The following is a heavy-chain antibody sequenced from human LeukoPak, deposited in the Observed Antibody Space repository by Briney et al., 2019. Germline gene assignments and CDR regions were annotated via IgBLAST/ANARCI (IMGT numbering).Heavy chain of an antibody. CDR1: GFTLRDYY. V-gene: IGHV3-11*04. J-gene: IGHJ2*01. D-gene: IGHD2/OR15-2a*01. Sequence: GGSLRLSRAASGFTLRDYYMSWIRQAPGKGLEWISYMSSTGNTIYYAESVKGRFTVSRDSANNSMSLQMTSLRAEDSAVYYCARSSSYFTSFDLWGRDTLVTVSS. CDR3: ARSSSYFTSFDL. CDR2: MSSTGNTI.